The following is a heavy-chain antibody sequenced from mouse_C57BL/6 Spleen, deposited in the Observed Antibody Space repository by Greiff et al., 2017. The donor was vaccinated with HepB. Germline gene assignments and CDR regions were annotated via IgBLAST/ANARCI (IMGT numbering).Heavy chain of an antibody. CDR2: IDPSDSYT. D-gene: IGHD1-1*01. Sequence: VQLQQSGAELVKPGASVKLSCKASGYTFTSYWMQWVKQRPGQGLEWIGEIDPSDSYTNYNQKFKGKATLTVDTSSSTAYMQLSILTSEDSAVYYCARGATVEYYYAMDYWGQGTSVTVSS. J-gene: IGHJ4*01. CDR3: ARGATVEYYYAMDY. CDR1: GYTFTSYW. V-gene: IGHV1-50*01.